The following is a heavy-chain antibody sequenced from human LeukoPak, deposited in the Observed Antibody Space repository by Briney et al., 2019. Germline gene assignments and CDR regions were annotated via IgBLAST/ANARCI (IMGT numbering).Heavy chain of an antibody. CDR2: IYYSGST. CDR3: ARVERDEDIHFDY. J-gene: IGHJ4*02. Sequence: SETLSLTCTVSGGSISSSSYYWGWIRQPPGKGLEGIGSIYYSGSTYYNPSLKSRVTISVDTSKNQFSLKLSSVTAADTAVYYCARVERDEDIHFDYWGQGTLVTVSS. CDR1: GGSISSSSYY. V-gene: IGHV4-39*07. D-gene: IGHD2-15*01.